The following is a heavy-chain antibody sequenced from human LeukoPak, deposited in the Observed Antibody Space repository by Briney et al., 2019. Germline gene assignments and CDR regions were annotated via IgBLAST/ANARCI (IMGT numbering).Heavy chain of an antibody. J-gene: IGHJ4*02. Sequence: GGSLKLSCAASGFTLSNYAMSWVRQAPGKGLEWVSAISGSSDTTYYADSVKGRFTISRDNSKNTLSLQMDSLRADDTAVYYCAKGHLGTTVTTILYYFDYWGQGTLVTVSS. CDR2: ISGSSDTT. D-gene: IGHD4-17*01. CDR3: AKGHLGTTVTTILYYFDY. CDR1: GFTLSNYA. V-gene: IGHV3-23*01.